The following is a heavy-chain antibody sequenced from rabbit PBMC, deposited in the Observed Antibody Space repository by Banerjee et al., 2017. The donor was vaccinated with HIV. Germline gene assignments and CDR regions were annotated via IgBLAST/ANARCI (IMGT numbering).Heavy chain of an antibody. CDR1: GFSFSNKAV. CDR2: INAVTGKA. Sequence: QEQLVESGGGLVKPGASLTLTCKASGFSFSNKAVLCWVRQAPGKGLEWIACINAVTGKAVYASWAKGRFTFSSHNAQNTVSLQMNSLTAADTATYFCARDASSSGYYRDTRLDLWGQGTLVTVS. J-gene: IGHJ3*01. CDR3: ARDASSSGYYRDTRLDL. V-gene: IGHV1S45*01. D-gene: IGHD1-1*01.